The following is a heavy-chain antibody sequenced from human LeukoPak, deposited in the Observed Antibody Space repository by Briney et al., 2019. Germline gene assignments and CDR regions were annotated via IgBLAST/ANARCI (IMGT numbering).Heavy chain of an antibody. CDR2: IYYSGST. D-gene: IGHD6-19*01. Sequence: PSETLSLTCTVSGGSISSSSYYWGWIRQPPGKGLEWIGSIYYSGSTYYNPSLKSRVTISVDTSKNQFSLKLSSVTAADTAVYYCARQASSRTFDYWGQGTLATVSS. CDR1: GGSISSSSYY. V-gene: IGHV4-39*01. J-gene: IGHJ4*02. CDR3: ARQASSRTFDY.